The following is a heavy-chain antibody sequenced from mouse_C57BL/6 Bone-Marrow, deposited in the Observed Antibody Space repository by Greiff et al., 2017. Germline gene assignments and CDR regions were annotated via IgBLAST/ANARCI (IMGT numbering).Heavy chain of an antibody. CDR3: ARIDYYGSSYAMDY. CDR2: IDPNSGGT. V-gene: IGHV1-72*01. D-gene: IGHD1-1*01. CDR1: GYTFTSYW. J-gene: IGHJ4*01. Sequence: LVESGAELVKPGASVKLSCKASGYTFTSYWMHWVKQRPGRGLEWIGRIDPNSGGTKYNEKFKSKATLTVDKPSSTAYMQLSSLTSEDSAVXYCARIDYYGSSYAMDYWGQGTSVTVSS.